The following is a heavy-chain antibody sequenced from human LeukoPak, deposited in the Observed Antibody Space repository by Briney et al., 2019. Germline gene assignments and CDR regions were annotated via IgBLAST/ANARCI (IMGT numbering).Heavy chain of an antibody. CDR3: ARRAAADTIYQNLFDP. J-gene: IGHJ5*02. CDR2: INPNSGGT. Sequence: ASVKVSCTASGYTFTGYYIHWVRQAPGQGLEWMGWINPNSGGTNYAQNFQGTVTMPRETSINTAYMEQSKLRSDGPAVYFWARRAAADTIYQNLFDPWGQETRVSVST. D-gene: IGHD6-13*01. CDR1: GYTFTGYY. V-gene: IGHV1-2*02.